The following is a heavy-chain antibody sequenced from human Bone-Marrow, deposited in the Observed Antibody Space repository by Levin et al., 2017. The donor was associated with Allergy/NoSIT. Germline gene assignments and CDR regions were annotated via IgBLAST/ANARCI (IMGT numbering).Heavy chain of an antibody. CDR3: AKASSYALGVMDV. J-gene: IGHJ6*02. Sequence: GESLKISCAASGFTFSSYGMHWVRQTPGKGLEWVAVMSYDGSNKYYVDSVKGRFTISRDNSKNTLYLQMNSLRAEDTAVYYCAKASSYALGVMDVWGQGTTVTVSS. CDR1: GFTFSSYG. V-gene: IGHV3-30*18. CDR2: MSYDGSNK. D-gene: IGHD3-16*01.